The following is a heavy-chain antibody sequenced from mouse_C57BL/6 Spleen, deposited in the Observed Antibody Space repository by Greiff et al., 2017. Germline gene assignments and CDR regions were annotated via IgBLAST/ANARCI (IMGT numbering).Heavy chain of an antibody. CDR2: INYDGSST. V-gene: IGHV5-16*01. J-gene: IGHJ2*01. D-gene: IGHD5-5*01. CDR3: ARGLPFDY. Sequence: EVNVVESEGGLVQPGSSMKLSCTASGFTFSDYYMAWVRQVPEKGLEWVANINYDGSSTYYLDSLKSRFIISRDNAKNILYLQMSSLKSEDTATYYCARGLPFDYWGQGTTLTVSS. CDR1: GFTFSDYY.